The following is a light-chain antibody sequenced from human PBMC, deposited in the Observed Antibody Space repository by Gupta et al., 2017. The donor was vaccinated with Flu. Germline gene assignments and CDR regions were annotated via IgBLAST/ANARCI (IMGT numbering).Light chain of an antibody. J-gene: IGLJ1*01. CDR2: QDT. CDR3: QAWDRNTDYV. V-gene: IGLV3-1*01. CDR1: NLGNKY. Sequence: SFELTQPPSVSVSPGQTANITCSGDNLGNKYACWYQQRSGQSPVLVIYQDTKRPSGIPERFSGASSGNTATLTITGTQAGDEADYYCQAWDRNTDYVFGAGTKVTVL.